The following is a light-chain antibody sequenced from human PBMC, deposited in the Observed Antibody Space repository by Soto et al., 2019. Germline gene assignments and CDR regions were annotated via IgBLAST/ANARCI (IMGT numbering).Light chain of an antibody. Sequence: DIQMTQSPSTLSASVGDRVTITCRASQSISNWLAWYQQKPGIAPKLLIYKASTLQDGVPPRFSGSGFGTEFTLTISSLQPDDCGLYYCQQYDVYSTFGQGTKVDIK. CDR1: QSISNW. V-gene: IGKV1-5*03. J-gene: IGKJ1*01. CDR2: KAS. CDR3: QQYDVYST.